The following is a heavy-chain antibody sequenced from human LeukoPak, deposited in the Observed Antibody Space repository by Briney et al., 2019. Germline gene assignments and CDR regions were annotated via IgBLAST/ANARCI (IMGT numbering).Heavy chain of an antibody. J-gene: IGHJ4*02. CDR1: GYTFTNYY. V-gene: IGHV1-46*01. CDR3: ARVDTAMVAGGGDY. D-gene: IGHD5-18*01. Sequence: GASVTVSYKASGYTFTNYYIHWVRQAPGQGIEWMGIINPGGRSTSYAQKFQGRVTMTRDTSTSTVYMELSRLRSDDTAVYYCARVDTAMVAGGGDYWGQGTLVTVSS. CDR2: INPGGRST.